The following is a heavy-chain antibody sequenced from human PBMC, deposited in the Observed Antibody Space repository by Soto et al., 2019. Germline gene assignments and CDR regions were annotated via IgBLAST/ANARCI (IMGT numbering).Heavy chain of an antibody. CDR2: IYYSGST. CDR1: GGSISSGGYY. V-gene: IGHV4-31*03. D-gene: IGHD3-22*01. J-gene: IGHJ5*02. Sequence: PSETLSLTCTVSGGSISSGGYYWSWIRQHPGKGLEWIGYIYYSGSTYYNPSLKSRVTISVDTSKNQFSLKLSSVTAADTAVYYCARAQRNYDSSGYYYNWFDPWGQGTLVTVSS. CDR3: ARAQRNYDSSGYYYNWFDP.